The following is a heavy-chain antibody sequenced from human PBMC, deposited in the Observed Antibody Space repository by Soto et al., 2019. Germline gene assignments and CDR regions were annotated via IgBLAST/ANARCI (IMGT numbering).Heavy chain of an antibody. CDR2: IIPIFGTA. D-gene: IGHD5-18*01. CDR3: ASARGYSYGYYDYGIDV. Sequence: SVKVSCKASGGTFSSYAIGWVRQAPGQGLEWMGGIIPIFGTANYAQKFQGRVTITADESTSTAYMELSSLRSEDTAVYYCASARGYSYGYYDYGIDVWGQGTTV. V-gene: IGHV1-69*13. CDR1: GGTFSSYA. J-gene: IGHJ6*02.